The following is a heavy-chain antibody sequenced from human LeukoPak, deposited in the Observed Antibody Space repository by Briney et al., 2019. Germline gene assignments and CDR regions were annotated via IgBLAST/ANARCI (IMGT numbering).Heavy chain of an antibody. CDR3: AREPYYYGSSGHDY. CDR1: AFIFSGHW. D-gene: IGHD3-22*01. Sequence: GGSLRLSCGGSAFIFSGHWMNWVRQTPGKGLEWVANIKQDGSDKYYVDSVKGRFTISRDNAKNSLYLQMNSLRAKDTAVYYCAREPYYYGSSGHDYWGQGTLVTVSS. J-gene: IGHJ4*02. V-gene: IGHV3-7*01. CDR2: IKQDGSDK.